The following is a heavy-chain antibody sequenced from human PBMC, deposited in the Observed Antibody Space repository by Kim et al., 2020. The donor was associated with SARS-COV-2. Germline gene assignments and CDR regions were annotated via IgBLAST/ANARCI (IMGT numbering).Heavy chain of an antibody. D-gene: IGHD2-2*01. V-gene: IGHV3-48*03. CDR1: GFTFSSYE. CDR3: ASLGFYCSSTSCSAVDY. CDR2: ISSSGSTI. Sequence: GGSLRLSCAASGFTFSSYEMNWVRQAPGKGLEWVSYISSSGSTIYYADSVKGRFTISRDNAKNSLYLQMNSLRAEDTAVYYCASLGFYCSSTSCSAVDYWGQGTLVTVSS. J-gene: IGHJ4*02.